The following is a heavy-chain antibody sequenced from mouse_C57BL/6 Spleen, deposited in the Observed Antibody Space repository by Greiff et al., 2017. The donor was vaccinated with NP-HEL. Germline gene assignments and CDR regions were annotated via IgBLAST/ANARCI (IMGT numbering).Heavy chain of an antibody. V-gene: IGHV1-53*01. CDR1: GYTFTSYW. D-gene: IGHD1-1*01. CDR2: INPSNGGT. J-gene: IGHJ4*01. CDR3: ARGGSNYYAMDY. Sequence: QVQLQQPGAELVRPGSSVKLSCKASGYTFTSYWMDWVKQRPGQGLEWIGNINPSNGGTNYNEKFKSKATLTVDISSSTAYMQLSSLTSEDSAVYYCARGGSNYYAMDYWGQGTSVTVSS.